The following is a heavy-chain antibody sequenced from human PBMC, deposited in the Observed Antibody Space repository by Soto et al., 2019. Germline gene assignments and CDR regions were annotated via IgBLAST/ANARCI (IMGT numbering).Heavy chain of an antibody. Sequence: GGSLRLSCAASGFTFNNYAMHWVRQAPGKGLEWVALISYDGSNKYYADSVKGRFNISRDNSKNTLYLQMNSLRAEDTAVYYCASQPYGDYVSGWFDPWGQGTLVTVSS. V-gene: IGHV3-30-3*01. CDR3: ASQPYGDYVSGWFDP. D-gene: IGHD4-17*01. CDR1: GFTFNNYA. J-gene: IGHJ5*02. CDR2: ISYDGSNK.